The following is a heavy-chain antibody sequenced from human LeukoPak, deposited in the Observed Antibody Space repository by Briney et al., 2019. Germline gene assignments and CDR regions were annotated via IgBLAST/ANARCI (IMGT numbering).Heavy chain of an antibody. D-gene: IGHD6-13*01. V-gene: IGHV3-7*01. J-gene: IGHJ4*02. Sequence: GGSLRLSCTASGLTLSGYWMSWVRQAPGKGLEQVANIKQDGSEKYYVDSVKGRFTISRDNARNSLYLQMNSLRDEDTAVYYCARDRDHSNNWYIFLDYWGQGTLVTVSS. CDR1: GLTLSGYW. CDR3: ARDRDHSNNWYIFLDY. CDR2: IKQDGSEK.